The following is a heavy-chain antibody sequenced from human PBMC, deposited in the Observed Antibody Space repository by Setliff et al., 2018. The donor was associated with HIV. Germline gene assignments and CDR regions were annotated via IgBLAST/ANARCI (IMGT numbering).Heavy chain of an antibody. V-gene: IGHV1-18*01. CDR2: ISAYNGNT. Sequence: ASVKVSCKASGYTSTSYGISWVRQAPGQGLEWMGWISAYNGNTNYAQKLQGRVTMTTDTSTSTAYMELRSLRSDDTAVYYCARVGSVVVVTAIDYWGQGTRVTVSS. D-gene: IGHD2-21*02. CDR1: GYTSTSYG. CDR3: ARVGSVVVVTAIDY. J-gene: IGHJ4*02.